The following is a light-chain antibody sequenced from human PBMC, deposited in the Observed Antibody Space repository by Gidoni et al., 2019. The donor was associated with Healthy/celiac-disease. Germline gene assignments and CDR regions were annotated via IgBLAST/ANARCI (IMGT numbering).Light chain of an antibody. CDR2: AAS. CDR1: QGISSY. Sequence: DIQLTQSPSFLSASVGDRVTITCRASQGISSYLAWYQQKPGKAPKLLIYAASTLQSGVPSRFSGSGSGTEFTLTSSSLQPEDFATYYCQQLNSYPPRVTFGQGTRLEIK. V-gene: IGKV1-9*01. CDR3: QQLNSYPPRVT. J-gene: IGKJ5*01.